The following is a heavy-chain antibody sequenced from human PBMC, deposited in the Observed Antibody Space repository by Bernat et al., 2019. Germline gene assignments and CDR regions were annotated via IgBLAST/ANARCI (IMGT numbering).Heavy chain of an antibody. V-gene: IGHV3-30*18. Sequence: QVQLVESGGGVVQPGGCLRLSCAASGFMFSSFGMHWVRQAPGKGLEWLGVISFDGKNKNYADDVKGRFTISRDNSQDTLHLQMNSLSADDTAVYFWAKKNIGGGTTSAFDIWGQGTTVTVSS. D-gene: IGHD1-26*01. CDR1: GFMFSSFG. CDR3: AKKNIGGGTTSAFDI. J-gene: IGHJ3*02. CDR2: ISFDGKNK.